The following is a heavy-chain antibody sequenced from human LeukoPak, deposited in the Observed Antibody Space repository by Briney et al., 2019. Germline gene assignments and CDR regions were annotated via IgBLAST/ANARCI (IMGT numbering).Heavy chain of an antibody. D-gene: IGHD6-13*01. CDR3: ARDRESPPDSSFDY. Sequence: SETLSLTCTVSGGSISSYYWSWIRQPAGKGLEWIGRIYTSGSTNYNPSLKSRVTMSVDTSKNQFSLKLSSVTAADTAVCYCARDRESPPDSSFDYWGQGTLVTVSS. V-gene: IGHV4-4*07. J-gene: IGHJ4*02. CDR1: GGSISSYY. CDR2: IYTSGST.